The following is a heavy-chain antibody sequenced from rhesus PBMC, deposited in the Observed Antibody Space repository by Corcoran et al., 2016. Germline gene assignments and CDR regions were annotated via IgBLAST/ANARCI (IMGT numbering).Heavy chain of an antibody. CDR2: IYGCSGNT. CDR3: ARNPPGDYSGSYSFDY. V-gene: IGHV4S7*01. Sequence: QVQLQESGPGLVKPSETLSLTCGVSGGSISSGYGWSWIRQPPGKGLEWIGYIYGCSGNTYYNPALKSRVTTSKDTSKNQFSLMLSAVTAADTAVYYCARNPPGDYSGSYSFDYWGQGVLVTVSS. D-gene: IGHD3-16*01. CDR1: GGSISSGYG. J-gene: IGHJ4*01.